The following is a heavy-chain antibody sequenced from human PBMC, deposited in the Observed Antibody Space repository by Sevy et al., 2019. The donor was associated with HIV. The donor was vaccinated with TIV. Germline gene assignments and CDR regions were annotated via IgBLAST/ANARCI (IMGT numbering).Heavy chain of an antibody. CDR2: ISAYNGNT. D-gene: IGHD4-4*01. V-gene: IGHV1-18*03. CDR3: ARHLKVDYTFDY. Sequence: ASVKVSCKASGYTFTSYGISWVRQAPGQGLEWMGWISAYNGNTNYAQKLQGRVTMTTDTSTSTAYMELRSLRSDDMAVYYCARHLKVDYTFDYWGQGTLVTVSS. J-gene: IGHJ4*02. CDR1: GYTFTSYG.